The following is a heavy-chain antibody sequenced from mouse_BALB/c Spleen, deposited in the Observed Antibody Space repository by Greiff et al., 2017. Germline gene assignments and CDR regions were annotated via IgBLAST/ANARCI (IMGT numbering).Heavy chain of an antibody. D-gene: IGHD4-1*01. J-gene: IGHJ2*01. V-gene: IGHV5-17*02. Sequence: EVQLVESGGGLVQPGGSRKLSCAASGFTFSSFGMHWVRQAPEKGLEWVAYISSGSSTIYYADTVKGRFTISRDNPKNTLFLQMTSLRSEDTAMYYCARSLTGTGYFDYWGQGTTLTVSS. CDR3: ARSLTGTGYFDY. CDR2: ISSGSSTI. CDR1: GFTFSSFG.